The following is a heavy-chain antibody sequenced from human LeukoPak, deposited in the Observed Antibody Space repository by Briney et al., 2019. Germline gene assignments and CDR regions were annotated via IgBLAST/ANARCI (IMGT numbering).Heavy chain of an antibody. Sequence: GGSLRLSCAASGFTFSSYAMSWVRQAPGKGLEWVSYISSSGSTIYYADSVKGRFTISRDSAKNSLYPQMNSLRAEDTAVYYCAGSFFSLGSARFDYWAREPWVTVSS. CDR1: GFTFSSYA. CDR3: AGSFFSLGSARFDY. CDR2: ISSSGSTI. V-gene: IGHV3-48*04. D-gene: IGHD3-10*01. J-gene: IGHJ4*02.